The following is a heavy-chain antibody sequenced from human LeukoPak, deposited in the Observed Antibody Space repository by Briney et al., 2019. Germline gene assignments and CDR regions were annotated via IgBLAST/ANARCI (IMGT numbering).Heavy chain of an antibody. J-gene: IGHJ5*02. D-gene: IGHD6-6*01. Sequence: ASVKVSCKASGYTFTGYYMHWVRQAPGQGLEWMGRINPNSGGTNYAQKFQGRVTMTRDTSISTAYMELSRLRSDDTAVYYRARDQGGYSSSPTGGWFDPWGQGTLVTVSS. CDR1: GYTFTGYY. CDR3: ARDQGGYSSSPTGGWFDP. CDR2: INPNSGGT. V-gene: IGHV1-2*06.